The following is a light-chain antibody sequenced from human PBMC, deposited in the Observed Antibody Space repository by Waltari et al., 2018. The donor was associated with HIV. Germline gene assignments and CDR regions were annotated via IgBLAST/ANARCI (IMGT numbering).Light chain of an antibody. J-gene: IGKJ5*01. V-gene: IGKV3-20*01. Sequence: EIVLTQSPGTLSLSLGERGTLACRASQSVSSSDLVWYHQRPGQTPRLLIYGASNRATGIPYRFSGSGSGTDFTLTISRLEPEDFVVYYCQQYSNSLITFGQGTRLEIK. CDR1: QSVSSSD. CDR2: GAS. CDR3: QQYSNSLIT.